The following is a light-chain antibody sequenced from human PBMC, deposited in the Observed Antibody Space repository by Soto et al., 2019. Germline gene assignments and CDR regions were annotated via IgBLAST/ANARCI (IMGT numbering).Light chain of an antibody. Sequence: QAVVTQEPSLTVYPGGTVTLTCGSSTGAVTSSHFPYWFQQKPGQAPRTLIYDTSNKHSWTPARFSGSLLGGKAALTLSGAQPEDEAEYFCLVSFSGDRVVFGGGTKLTVL. V-gene: IGLV7-46*01. CDR3: LVSFSGDRVV. J-gene: IGLJ3*02. CDR1: TGAVTSSHF. CDR2: DTS.